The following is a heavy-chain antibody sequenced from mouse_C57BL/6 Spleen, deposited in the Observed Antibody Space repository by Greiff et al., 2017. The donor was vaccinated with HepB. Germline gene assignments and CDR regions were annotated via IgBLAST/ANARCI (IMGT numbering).Heavy chain of an antibody. Sequence: QVQLQQSGAELVMPGASVKLSCKASGYTFTSYWMHWVKQRPGQGLEWIGEIDPSDSYTNYNQKFKGKSTLTVDKSSSTAYMQLSSLTSEDSAVYYCARMDYYGSSSYYFDYWGQGTTLTVSS. CDR1: GYTFTSYW. D-gene: IGHD1-1*01. CDR2: IDPSDSYT. J-gene: IGHJ2*01. CDR3: ARMDYYGSSSYYFDY. V-gene: IGHV1-69*01.